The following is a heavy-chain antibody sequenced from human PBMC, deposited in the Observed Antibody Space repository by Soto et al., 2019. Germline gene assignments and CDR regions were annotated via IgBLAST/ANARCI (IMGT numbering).Heavy chain of an antibody. Sequence: SETLSLTCTVSGGSILNGGHYWTWIRQPPGKGLEWIGKIFFSGNTHYNTALKSRLSFSVDRAKNQFSLNLTSVTAADTAIYSRERDNYGGMPDYCGQGTILTVST. CDR2: IFFSGNT. V-gene: IGHV4-31*03. CDR1: GGSILNGGHY. J-gene: IGHJ4*02. CDR3: ERDNYGGMPDY. D-gene: IGHD4-17*01.